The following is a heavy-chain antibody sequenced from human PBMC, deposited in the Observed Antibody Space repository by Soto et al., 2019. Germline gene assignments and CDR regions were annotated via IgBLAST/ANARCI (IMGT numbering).Heavy chain of an antibody. D-gene: IGHD3-3*01. J-gene: IGHJ4*02. V-gene: IGHV2-5*05. Sequence: QITLNESGPTVVRPTEPLTLTCRFSGFSLTTSGVGVGWIRQFPGKAPEWLALIYWDDDKRYGASLKSRLTITKDTSKNQVVMTVSDLDPTDTATYYCAHRVLRAVFGLVTTTAIYFDFWGQGNPVAVSS. CDR3: AHRVLRAVFGLVTTTAIYFDF. CDR1: GFSLTTSGVG. CDR2: IYWDDDK.